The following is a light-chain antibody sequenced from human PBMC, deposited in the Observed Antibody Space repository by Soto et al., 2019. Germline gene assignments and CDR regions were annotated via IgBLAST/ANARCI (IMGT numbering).Light chain of an antibody. CDR2: GNS. J-gene: IGLJ2*01. Sequence: QTVVTQPPSVSGAPGLRVTISCTGSSSNIGAGYNVHWYQQLPGTAPKLLIYGNSNRPSGVPDRFSGSKSGTSASLAITGLQADDEADYYCQSYDSSLSVVFGGGTKLTVL. CDR1: SSNIGAGYN. CDR3: QSYDSSLSVV. V-gene: IGLV1-40*01.